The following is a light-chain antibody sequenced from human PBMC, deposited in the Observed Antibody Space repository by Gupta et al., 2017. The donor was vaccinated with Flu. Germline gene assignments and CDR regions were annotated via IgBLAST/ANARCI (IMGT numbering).Light chain of an antibody. CDR1: ALATQY. CDR2: KDT. Sequence: YEFTPPPSVSVSPGETARITCSGDALATQYAYWYHQKSGQAPVRLLYKDTERPSVIPERFSGSSSGTTVTLTITGVQTEDEGDFYCQSMDSSDSYRVFGGGTRLTVL. CDR3: QSMDSSDSYRV. J-gene: IGLJ3*02. V-gene: IGLV3-25*03.